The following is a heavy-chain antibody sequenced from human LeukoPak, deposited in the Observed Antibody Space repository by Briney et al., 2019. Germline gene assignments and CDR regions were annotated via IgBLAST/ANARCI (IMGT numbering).Heavy chain of an antibody. CDR1: GGSFSGYY. D-gene: IGHD6-6*01. J-gene: IGHJ6*03. V-gene: IGHV4-34*01. CDR2: INHSGST. Sequence: PSETLSLTCAVYGGSFSGYYWSWIRQPPGKGLEWIGEINHSGSTNYNPSLKSRVTISVHTSKNQFSLKLSSVTAADTAVYYCARGVAARYYYYYMDVWGKGTTVTVSS. CDR3: ARGVAARYYYYYMDV.